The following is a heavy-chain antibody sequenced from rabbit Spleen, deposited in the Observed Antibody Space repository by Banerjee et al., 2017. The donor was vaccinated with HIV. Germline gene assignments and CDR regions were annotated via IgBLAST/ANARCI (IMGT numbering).Heavy chain of an antibody. CDR1: GFDFSSSYY. CDR2: IDPRFDNI. CDR3: VRVWDYATDSAIGYYFNL. J-gene: IGHJ4*01. Sequence: QEQLVESGGGLVQPEGSLTLTCKAAGFDFSSSYYMNWVRQAPGKGLEWIGYIDPRFDNIYYASWVNGRFTISSHNAQNTLYLQLNSLTAADTATYFCVRVWDYATDSAIGYYFNLWGPGTLVTVS. V-gene: IGHV1S43*01. D-gene: IGHD6-1*01.